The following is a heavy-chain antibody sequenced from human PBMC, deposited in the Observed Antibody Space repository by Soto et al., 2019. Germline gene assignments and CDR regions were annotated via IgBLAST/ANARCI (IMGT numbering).Heavy chain of an antibody. J-gene: IGHJ4*02. CDR2: ISSSSSYT. V-gene: IGHV3-11*03. CDR1: GFTFSDYY. Sequence: PGGSLRLSCVASGFTFSDYYMSWIRQAPGKGLEWVSYISSSSSYTNYADSVKGRVTISRDNAKNSVYLNLNSVTAADTAVYYCARSYDYGDKAVYFDYCGQGTLVAVSS. D-gene: IGHD4-17*01. CDR3: ARSYDYGDKAVYFDY.